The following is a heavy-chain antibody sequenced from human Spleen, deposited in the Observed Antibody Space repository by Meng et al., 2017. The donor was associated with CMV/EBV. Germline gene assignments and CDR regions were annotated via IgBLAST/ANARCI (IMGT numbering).Heavy chain of an antibody. CDR3: AKVGVSSDSSGPDAFDI. CDR2: ISGSGGST. CDR1: GFPFNDYY. J-gene: IGHJ3*02. Sequence: GGSLRLSCAASGFPFNDYYMNWIRQAPGKGLEWVSAISGSGGSTYYADSVKGRFTISRDNSKNTLYLQMNSLRAEDTAVYYCAKVGVSSDSSGPDAFDIWGQGTMVTVSS. V-gene: IGHV3-23*01. D-gene: IGHD3-22*01.